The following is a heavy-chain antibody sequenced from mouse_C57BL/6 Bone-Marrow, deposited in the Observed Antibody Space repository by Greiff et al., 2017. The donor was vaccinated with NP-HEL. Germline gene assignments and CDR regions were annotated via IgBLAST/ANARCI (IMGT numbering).Heavy chain of an antibody. CDR2: INPYNGGT. CDR1: GYTFTDYY. Sequence: VQLQQSGPVLVKPGASVKMSCKASGYTFTDYYMNWVKQSHGKSLEWIGVINPYNGGTSYNQKFKGKDTLTVDKSSSTAYMELNSLTSEDSAVYYCARWGGSSRAYWGQGTLVTVSA. V-gene: IGHV1-19*01. CDR3: ARWGGSSRAY. J-gene: IGHJ3*01. D-gene: IGHD1-1*01.